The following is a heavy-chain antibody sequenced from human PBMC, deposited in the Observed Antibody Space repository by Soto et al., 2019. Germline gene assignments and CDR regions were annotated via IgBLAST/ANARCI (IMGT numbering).Heavy chain of an antibody. V-gene: IGHV4-30-2*01. CDR2: IYHSGST. J-gene: IGHJ6*02. D-gene: IGHD3-10*01. CDR3: ARALRITMVRGAPHDSVGMDV. CDR1: GGSISSGGYS. Sequence: LPETLSLTCAVSGGSISSGGYSWSWIRQPPGKGLEWIGYIYHSGSTYYNPSLKSRVTISVDRSKNQFSLKLSSVTAADTAVYYCARALRITMVRGAPHDSVGMDVWGQGTTVTVSS.